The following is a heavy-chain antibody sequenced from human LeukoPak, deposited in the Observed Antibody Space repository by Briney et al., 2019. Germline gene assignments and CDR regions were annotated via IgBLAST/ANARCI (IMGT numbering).Heavy chain of an antibody. Sequence: GGSLRLSCAASGYTFSSYAMSWVRHAPGKGLEWVSTISGSDGRTYYADSVKGRFTISRDNSKNTLYLQMNSLRAEDTAVYYCAKDSPSQWELNFDYWGQGTLVTVSS. D-gene: IGHD1-26*01. CDR2: ISGSDGRT. CDR1: GYTFSSYA. CDR3: AKDSPSQWELNFDY. J-gene: IGHJ4*02. V-gene: IGHV3-23*01.